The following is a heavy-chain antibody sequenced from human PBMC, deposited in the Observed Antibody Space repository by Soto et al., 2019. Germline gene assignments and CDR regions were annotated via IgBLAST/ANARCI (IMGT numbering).Heavy chain of an antibody. CDR3: LGRSYSYTNPIDY. CDR1: GYSFTSYW. V-gene: IGHV5-51*01. CDR2: IYPGDSDT. J-gene: IGHJ4*02. D-gene: IGHD5-18*01. Sequence: PGESLKISCKGSGYSFTSYWIGWVRQMPGKGLEWMGIIYPGDSDTRYSPSFQGQVTISADKSISTAYLQWSSLKASDTAMYYCLGRSYSYTNPIDYWGQGTLVTVSS.